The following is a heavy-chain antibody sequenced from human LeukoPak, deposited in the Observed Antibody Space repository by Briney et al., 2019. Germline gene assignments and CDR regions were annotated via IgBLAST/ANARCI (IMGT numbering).Heavy chain of an antibody. CDR2: IKQDGSEK. CDR1: GFTFSSYW. J-gene: IGHJ4*02. CDR3: ARDQYYYDSSGYYPDY. Sequence: GGSLRLSCAASGFTFSSYWMSWVRQAPGKGLEWVANIKQDGSEKYYVDSVKGRFTISRDNSKNTLYLQMNSLRAEDTAVYYCARDQYYYDSSGYYPDYWGQGTLVTVSS. V-gene: IGHV3-7*01. D-gene: IGHD3-22*01.